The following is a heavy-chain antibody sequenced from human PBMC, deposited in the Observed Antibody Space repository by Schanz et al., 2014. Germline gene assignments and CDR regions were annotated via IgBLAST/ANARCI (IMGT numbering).Heavy chain of an antibody. J-gene: IGHJ4*02. CDR1: GGSFSGYW. V-gene: IGHV4-34*01. D-gene: IGHD1-7*01. Sequence: QVQLQQWGAGLLKPSETLSLTCAFSGGSFSGYWWTWVRQSPGKGLEWIGEVNHGGYTNYNPSLKSQVTVSVEMSKKQFPRRLSSVTAADTAAYYCATWSGTRLFHNWGQGTLVTVSS. CDR3: ATWSGTRLFHN. CDR2: VNHGGYT.